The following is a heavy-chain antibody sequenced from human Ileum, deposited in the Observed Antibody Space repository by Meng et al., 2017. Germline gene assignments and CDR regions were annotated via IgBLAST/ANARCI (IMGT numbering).Heavy chain of an antibody. V-gene: IGHV4-59*01. J-gene: IGHJ4*02. Sequence: GSLRLSCTVSRGSISGYYWSWIRQTPEKGLEWLGYVFFSGSTFYNPSLRSRLSLSLDTSKSLLSLSLASLTAADTAVYYCARHEFSSKVYFAYWGQGKLVNGAS. D-gene: IGHD6-6*01. CDR2: VFFSGST. CDR1: RGSISGYY. CDR3: ARHEFSSKVYFAY.